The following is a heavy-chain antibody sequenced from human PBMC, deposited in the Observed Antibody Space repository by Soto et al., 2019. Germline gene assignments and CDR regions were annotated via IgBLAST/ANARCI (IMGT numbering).Heavy chain of an antibody. V-gene: IGHV1-8*01. CDR2: MNPNSGNT. D-gene: IGHD6-13*01. J-gene: IGHJ6*02. CDR3: ATLGYSSSWYYYSYYGMNI. Sequence: QVQLVQSGAEVKKPGASVKVSCKASGYTFTSYDINWVRQATGQGLEWMGWMNPNSGNTGYAQKVQGRVTMTRHTSITTAYMELSSLRSEDTAVYNSATLGYSSSWYYYSYYGMNIWGQGTTVTVSS. CDR1: GYTFTSYD.